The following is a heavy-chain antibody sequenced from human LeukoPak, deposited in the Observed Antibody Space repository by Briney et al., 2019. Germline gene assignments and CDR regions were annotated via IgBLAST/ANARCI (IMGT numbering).Heavy chain of an antibody. J-gene: IGHJ4*02. Sequence: GGSLGLSCVGSGFTFSSHAMSWVRQAPEKGLEWVSGIYESGQTTHYADSVKGRFSISRDNSKNTLYLQMDSLRGEDTAIYYCAKDYRIGYSDHFDYWGQGALVTVSS. D-gene: IGHD2-21*01. CDR2: IYESGQTT. CDR1: GFTFSSHA. V-gene: IGHV3-23*01. CDR3: AKDYRIGYSDHFDY.